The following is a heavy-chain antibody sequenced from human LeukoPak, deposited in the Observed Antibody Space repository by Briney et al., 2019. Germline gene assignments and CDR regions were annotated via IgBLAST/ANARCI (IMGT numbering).Heavy chain of an antibody. V-gene: IGHV4-59*13. J-gene: IGHJ4*02. Sequence: PSETLSLICTVSGGSISNYYWSWIRQAPGKGLEWIGYIYYSGSTKYNPSLKSRVTISIDTSKNQFSLKVSSVTAADTAVYYCARTSHYYDSSGYYSPFDYWGQGTLVTVSS. CDR1: GGSISNYY. CDR2: IYYSGST. CDR3: ARTSHYYDSSGYYSPFDY. D-gene: IGHD3-22*01.